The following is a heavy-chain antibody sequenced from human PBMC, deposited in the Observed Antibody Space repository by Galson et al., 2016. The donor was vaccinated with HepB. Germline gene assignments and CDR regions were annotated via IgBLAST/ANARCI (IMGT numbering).Heavy chain of an antibody. CDR3: ARDPGDGYNLPYDY. CDR1: GYTFTSYY. V-gene: IGHV1-46*01. CDR2: INPRGGST. J-gene: IGHJ4*02. D-gene: IGHD5-24*01. Sequence: SVKVSCKASGYTFTSYYMHWVRQAPGQGLEWMGTINPRGGSTGYAQKFQGRVTMTRDTSTSTVYKELSSLRSEDTAVYYCARDPGDGYNLPYDYWGQGTLVTVSS.